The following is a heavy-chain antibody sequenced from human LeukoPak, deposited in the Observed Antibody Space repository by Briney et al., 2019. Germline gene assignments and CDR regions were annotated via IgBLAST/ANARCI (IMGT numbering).Heavy chain of an antibody. Sequence: GGSLRLSCAASGFTFDDFGMTWVRQAPGKGLEWVSGINWNGGGTGYADSVKGRFTISRDNAKKILYLQMNSLRVEDTAVYYCARWELSGRVMERLSWIDHWGQEPWSPFPQ. D-gene: IGHD3-16*02. CDR1: GFTFDDFG. V-gene: IGHV3-20*04. CDR2: INWNGGGT. J-gene: IGHJ4*01. CDR3: ARWELSGRVMERLSWIDH.